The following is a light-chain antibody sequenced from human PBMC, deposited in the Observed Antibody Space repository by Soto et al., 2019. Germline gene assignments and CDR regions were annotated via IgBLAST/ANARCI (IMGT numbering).Light chain of an antibody. CDR2: EVS. J-gene: IGLJ3*02. CDR1: SSDIGGYDY. Sequence: QSVLTQPPSVSGSPGQSVTISCTGTSSDIGGYDYVSWYQQHPGKTPKFMIYEVSKRPSGVPDRFSGSKSGNTASLTVSGLQAEDEADYYCVSYAGSNIWMFGGGTKVTVL. CDR3: VSYAGSNIWM. V-gene: IGLV2-8*01.